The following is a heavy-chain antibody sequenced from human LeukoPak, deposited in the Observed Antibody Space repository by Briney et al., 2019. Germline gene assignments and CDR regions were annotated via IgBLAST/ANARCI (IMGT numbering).Heavy chain of an antibody. CDR3: AKGTLVYDSSGYSHY. CDR1: GFTFSSYG. Sequence: GGSLRLSCAASGFTFSSYGMHWVRQAPGKGLEWVAFIRYDGSNKYYADSVKGRFTISRDNSKNTLYLQMNSLRAEDTAVYYCAKGTLVYDSSGYSHYWGQGTLVTVSS. D-gene: IGHD3-22*01. CDR2: IRYDGSNK. V-gene: IGHV3-30*02. J-gene: IGHJ4*02.